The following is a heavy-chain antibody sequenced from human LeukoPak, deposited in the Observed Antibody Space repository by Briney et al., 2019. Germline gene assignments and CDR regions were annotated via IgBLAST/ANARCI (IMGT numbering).Heavy chain of an antibody. CDR3: ARGDFWSGYRFDY. D-gene: IGHD3-3*01. Sequence: SETLSLTCTVSGGSISSSSYYWGWIRQPPGKGLEWIGSIYYSGSTYYNPSLKSRVTISVDTSKNQFSLKLSSVTAADTAVYYCARGDFWSGYRFDYWGQGTLVTVSS. CDR2: IYYSGST. J-gene: IGHJ4*02. V-gene: IGHV4-39*07. CDR1: GGSISSSSYY.